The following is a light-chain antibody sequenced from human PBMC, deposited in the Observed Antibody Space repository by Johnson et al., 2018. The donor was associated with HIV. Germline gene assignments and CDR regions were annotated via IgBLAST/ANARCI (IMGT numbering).Light chain of an antibody. J-gene: IGLJ1*01. V-gene: IGLV1-51*01. CDR2: DNN. CDR3: GTWDSSLSTGGV. Sequence: QSVLTQPPSVSAAPGQKVTISCSGNTCDIGNNYVSCHQQLPGTAPKLLIYDNNKRPSGIPDRFSGSKSGTSATLGITGLQPGDEADYYCGTWDSSLSTGGVFGTGANVTVL. CDR1: TCDIGNNY.